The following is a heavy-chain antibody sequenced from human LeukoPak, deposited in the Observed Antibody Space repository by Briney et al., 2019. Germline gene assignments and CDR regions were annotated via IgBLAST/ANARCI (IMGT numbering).Heavy chain of an antibody. Sequence: PGGSLRLSCAASGFTFSDYYMNWIRQAPGKGLEWVSYISISGTTIYYADSVKGRFTISRDNAKNSLYLQMNSLRAEDTAVYYCARVRDTNGWYANPVAFDTWGQGTTVAVSS. J-gene: IGHJ3*02. CDR1: GFTFSDYY. CDR3: ARVRDTNGWYANPVAFDT. V-gene: IGHV3-11*01. D-gene: IGHD6-19*01. CDR2: ISISGTTI.